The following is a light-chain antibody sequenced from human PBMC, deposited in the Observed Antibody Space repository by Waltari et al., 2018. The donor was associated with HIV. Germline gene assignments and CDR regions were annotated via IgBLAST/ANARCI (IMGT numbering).Light chain of an antibody. CDR1: QSIGNN. J-gene: IGKJ1*01. CDR2: AAS. V-gene: IGKV1-39*01. Sequence: DIQMTQAPSSLSASVGSKIPITCRASQSIGNNLNWYQQKPGKAPKLLIYAASSLQSGVPSRFSGSGSGTDFTLTISSLQPEDFATYYCQQSYSNPRTFGQGTKVEIK. CDR3: QQSYSNPRT.